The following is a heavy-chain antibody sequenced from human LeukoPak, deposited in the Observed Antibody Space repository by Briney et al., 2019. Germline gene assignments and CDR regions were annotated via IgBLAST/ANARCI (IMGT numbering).Heavy chain of an antibody. V-gene: IGHV4-61*02. J-gene: IGHJ4*02. CDR3: ASRKLGNDY. Sequence: PSETLSLTCTVSGGSISSGNYYWSWIRQPAGKGLEWIGRIYTSGSTNYNPSLKSRVTISADTSKNQFSLKLISVTAADTAVYYCASRKLGNDYWGQGTLVTVSS. CDR2: IYTSGST. CDR1: GGSISSGNYY. D-gene: IGHD7-27*01.